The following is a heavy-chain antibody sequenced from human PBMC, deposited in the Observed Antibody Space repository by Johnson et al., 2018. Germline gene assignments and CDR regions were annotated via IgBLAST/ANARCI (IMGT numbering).Heavy chain of an antibody. CDR1: GGTFSSYT. J-gene: IGHJ3*02. CDR3: AHLGGYGGNSANDAVDI. CDR2: IIPILDIA. V-gene: IGHV1-69*02. Sequence: QVQLVQSGAEVKKPGSSVKVSCKASGGTFSSYTISWVRQAPGQGLEWMGKIIPILDIANYAQKFQGRVTITADKSTSTAYRELSSLRSEDTAVYYCAHLGGYGGNSANDAVDIWGQGTMFTGSS. D-gene: IGHD4-23*01.